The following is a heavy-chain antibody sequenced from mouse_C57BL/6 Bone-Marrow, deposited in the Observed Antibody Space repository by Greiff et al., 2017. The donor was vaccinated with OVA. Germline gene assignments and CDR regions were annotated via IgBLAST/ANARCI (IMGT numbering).Heavy chain of an antibody. Sequence: EVQRVESGGGLVQPKGSLKLSCAASGFSFNTYAMNWVRQAPGKGLEWVARIRSKSNNYATYYADSVKDRFTISRDDSESMLYLQMNNLKTEDTAMYYCVRQGGWLLPFAYWGQGTLVTVSA. CDR1: GFSFNTYA. CDR2: IRSKSNNYAT. J-gene: IGHJ3*01. D-gene: IGHD2-3*01. V-gene: IGHV10-1*01. CDR3: VRQGGWLLPFAY.